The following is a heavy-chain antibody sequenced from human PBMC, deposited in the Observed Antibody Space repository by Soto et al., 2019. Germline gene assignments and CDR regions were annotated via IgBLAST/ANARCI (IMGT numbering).Heavy chain of an antibody. J-gene: IGHJ6*02. CDR1: GFTFSSYG. CDR2: IWYDGSNK. V-gene: IGHV3-33*01. CDR3: AREDSVLPHYYGMDV. Sequence: GGSLRLSCAASGFTFSSYGMHWVRQAPGKGLEWVAVIWYDGSNKYYADSVKGRFTISRDNSKNTLYLQMNSLRAEDTAVYYCAREDSVLPHYYGMDVWGQGTTVTVSS. D-gene: IGHD2-15*01.